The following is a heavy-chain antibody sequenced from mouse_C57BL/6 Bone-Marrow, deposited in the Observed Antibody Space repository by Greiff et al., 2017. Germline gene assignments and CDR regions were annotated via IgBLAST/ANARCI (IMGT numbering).Heavy chain of an antibody. CDR3: ARQVTTVLATKYFDV. CDR2: ISGGGGNT. Sequence: EVQRVESGGGLVKPGGSLKLSFAASGFTFSSYTMSWVRQTPEKRLQWVAAISGGGGNTYYPDSVQGRFTISRDNDKNILYLQMSSLRSEDTALYYCARQVTTVLATKYFDVWGTGTTVTVSS. V-gene: IGHV5-9*01. D-gene: IGHD1-1*01. CDR1: GFTFSSYT. J-gene: IGHJ1*03.